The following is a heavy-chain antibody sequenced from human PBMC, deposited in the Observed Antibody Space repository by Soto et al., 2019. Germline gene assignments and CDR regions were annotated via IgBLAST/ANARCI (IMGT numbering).Heavy chain of an antibody. CDR1: GGSVSSGSYY. J-gene: IGHJ5*02. CDR2: IYYSGST. V-gene: IGHV4-61*01. Sequence: LSLTCTVSGGSVSSGSYYWSWIRQPPGKGLEWIGYIYYSGSTNYNPSLKSRVTISVDTSKNQFSLKLSSVTAADTAVYYCAREVQQQLVLGWFDPWGQGTLVTVSS. CDR3: AREVQQQLVLGWFDP. D-gene: IGHD6-13*01.